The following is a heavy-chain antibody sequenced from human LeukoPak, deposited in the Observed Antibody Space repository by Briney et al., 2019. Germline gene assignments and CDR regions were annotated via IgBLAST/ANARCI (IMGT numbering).Heavy chain of an antibody. CDR3: ARAGGVAQKPLDY. D-gene: IGHD2-15*01. J-gene: IGHJ4*02. CDR1: GYTFTSYG. Sequence: ASVKVSCKASGYTFTSYGISWVRQPPGQGLECMGWISAYNGNTNYAQKLRGRVTMTTDTSTSTGYMELRGLRSDDTAVYYCARAGGVAQKPLDYWGQGTLVTVSS. V-gene: IGHV1-18*01. CDR2: ISAYNGNT.